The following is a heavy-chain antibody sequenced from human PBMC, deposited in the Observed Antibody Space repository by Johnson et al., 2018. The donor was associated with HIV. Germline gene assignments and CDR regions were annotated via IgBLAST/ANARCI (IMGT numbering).Heavy chain of an antibody. V-gene: IGHV3-30*18. Sequence: QMQLVESGGGVVQPGRSLRLSCAASGFTFSSYGMNWVRQAPGKGLEWVAVISYDGSNKYYADSVKGRFTISRDNSKNTLSLQMNSLSTEDTAVYFCAKLSGTSFDAFDIWGQGTMVTVSS. J-gene: IGHJ3*02. CDR2: ISYDGSNK. CDR1: GFTFSSYG. CDR3: AKLSGTSFDAFDI. D-gene: IGHD1-26*01.